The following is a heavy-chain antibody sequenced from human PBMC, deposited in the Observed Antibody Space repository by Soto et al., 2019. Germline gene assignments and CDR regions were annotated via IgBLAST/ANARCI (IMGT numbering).Heavy chain of an antibody. D-gene: IGHD3-3*01. J-gene: IGHJ6*02. Sequence: QVQLVESGGGVVQPGRSLRLSCAASGFTFSSYAMHWVRQAPGKGLEWVAVISYDGSNKYYADSVKGRFTISRDNSKNTLYLQMNSLRAEDTAVYYCARDKVLRHPPGLYGMDVWGQGTTVTVSS. V-gene: IGHV3-30-3*01. CDR1: GFTFSSYA. CDR2: ISYDGSNK. CDR3: ARDKVLRHPPGLYGMDV.